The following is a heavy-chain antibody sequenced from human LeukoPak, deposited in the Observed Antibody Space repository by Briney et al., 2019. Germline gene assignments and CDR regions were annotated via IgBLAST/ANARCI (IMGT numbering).Heavy chain of an antibody. D-gene: IGHD3-9*01. CDR2: IYYSGNT. Sequence: PGGSLRLSCAASGFTVSSNYMSWIRQPPGKGLEWIGYIYYSGNTNYNPSLKSRVTISVDTSKNQFSLKLSSVTAADTAVYYCAREGSYDILTGYSRSFDAFDIWGQGTMVTVSS. J-gene: IGHJ3*02. CDR1: GFTVSSNY. V-gene: IGHV4-59*02. CDR3: AREGSYDILTGYSRSFDAFDI.